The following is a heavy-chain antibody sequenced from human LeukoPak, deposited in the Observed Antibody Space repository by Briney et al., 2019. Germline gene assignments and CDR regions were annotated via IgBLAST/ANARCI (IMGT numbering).Heavy chain of an antibody. D-gene: IGHD3-10*01. J-gene: IGHJ3*02. CDR2: IYYSGST. CDR1: GGSISSYY. CDR3: ASFETYGSGDAFDI. V-gene: IGHV4-59*08. Sequence: KPSETLSLTCTVSGGSISSYYWSWIRQPPGKGLEWIGYIYYSGSTNYNPSLKSRVTISVDTSKNQFSLKLSSVTAADTAVYYCASFETYGSGDAFDIWGQGTMVTVSS.